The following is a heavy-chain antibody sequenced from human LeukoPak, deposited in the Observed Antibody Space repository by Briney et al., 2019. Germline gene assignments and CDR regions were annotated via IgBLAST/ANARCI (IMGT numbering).Heavy chain of an antibody. J-gene: IGHJ4*02. V-gene: IGHV4-4*08. CDR3: AREYERFGVYFFDY. CDR1: SASISTYY. CDR2: VSTSGST. D-gene: IGHD3-10*01. Sequence: PSETLSLTCTVSSASISTYYWSWIRQPPGKGLEWFGRVSTSGSTNYNPSLKSRVTISVDTSKNQFSLRLSSVTAADTAVYYCAREYERFGVYFFDYWGQGTLVTVSS.